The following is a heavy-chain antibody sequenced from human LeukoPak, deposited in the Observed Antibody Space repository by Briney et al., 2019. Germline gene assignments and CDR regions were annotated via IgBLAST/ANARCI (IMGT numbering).Heavy chain of an antibody. D-gene: IGHD2-2*02. Sequence: GGSLRLSCAASGFTVSSNYMSWVRQAPGKGLEWVSVIYSGGSIYYADSVKGRFTISRDNSKNTLYLQMNSLRAEDTAVYYCASIRYYYYGMDVWGQGTTVTVSS. J-gene: IGHJ6*02. V-gene: IGHV3-53*01. CDR3: ASIRYYYYGMDV. CDR1: GFTVSSNY. CDR2: IYSGGSI.